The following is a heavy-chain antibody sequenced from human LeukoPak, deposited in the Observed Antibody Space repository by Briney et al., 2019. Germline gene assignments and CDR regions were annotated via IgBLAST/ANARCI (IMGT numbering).Heavy chain of an antibody. J-gene: IGHJ4*02. CDR3: ARDASSSYGYSF. D-gene: IGHD5-18*01. V-gene: IGHV3-53*01. CDR2: MYSDGST. Sequence: GGSLRLSCAASGFTVSSNYMSWVRQAPGKGLEWVSVMYSDGSTYYADSVKGRFTISRDNSQNTLYLQMNSLRAEDTAVYYCARDASSSYGYSFWGRGTLVTVSS. CDR1: GFTVSSNY.